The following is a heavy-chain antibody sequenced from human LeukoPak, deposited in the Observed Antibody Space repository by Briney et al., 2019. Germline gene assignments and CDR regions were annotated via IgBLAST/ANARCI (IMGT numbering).Heavy chain of an antibody. CDR1: GDSVTTYY. Sequence: PSEILSLTCTVSGDSVTTYYWSWIRQPPGKGLEWLGYVYYSGSATYNPSLKSRVTISVDTSKNQFSLKLTSVTAADTAVYYCARHYGPWGQGTLVTVSS. J-gene: IGHJ5*02. CDR2: VYYSGSA. V-gene: IGHV4-59*08. CDR3: ARHYGP. D-gene: IGHD4-17*01.